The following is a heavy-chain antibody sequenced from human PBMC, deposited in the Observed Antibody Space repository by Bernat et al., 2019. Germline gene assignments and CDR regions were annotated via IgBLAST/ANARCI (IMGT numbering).Heavy chain of an antibody. Sequence: QLQLQESGPGLVKPSETLSLTCTVSGGSISSSSYYWGWIRQPPGKGLEWIGSIYYSGSTYYNPSLKSRVTISVDTSKNQFSLKLSSVTAADTAVYYCATPIDPVTQFDYWGQGTLVTVSS. V-gene: IGHV4-39*01. CDR3: ATPIDPVTQFDY. CDR1: GGSISSSSYY. D-gene: IGHD4-17*01. J-gene: IGHJ4*02. CDR2: IYYSGST.